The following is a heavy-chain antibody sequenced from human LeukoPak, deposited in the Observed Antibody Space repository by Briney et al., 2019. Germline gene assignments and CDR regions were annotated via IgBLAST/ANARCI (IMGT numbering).Heavy chain of an antibody. CDR1: GFTFSSYA. Sequence: PGGSLRLSCAASGFTFSSYAMSWVRQAPGKGLEWVSAISGSGGSTYYADSVKGRFTISRDNSKNTLYLQMNSLRAEDTAVYYCAKEYKFTYYYDSSGYYYWGQGTLVTVSS. CDR2: ISGSGGST. CDR3: AKEYKFTYYYDSSGYYY. D-gene: IGHD3-22*01. V-gene: IGHV3-23*01. J-gene: IGHJ4*02.